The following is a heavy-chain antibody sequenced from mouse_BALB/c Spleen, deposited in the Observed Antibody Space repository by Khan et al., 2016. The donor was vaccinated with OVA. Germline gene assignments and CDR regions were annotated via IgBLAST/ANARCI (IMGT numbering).Heavy chain of an antibody. Sequence: QVQLQQSGAELVRPGASVKLSCEASGYTFTSYWMNWVKQSPEQGLEWIGRIDPYDSETHYNQNFKDKAILTVEKSSSTAYMQLSSLTSEDSAVYFCASNPFAYWGQGTLVTVSA. J-gene: IGHJ3*01. CDR1: GYTFTSYW. CDR3: ASNPFAY. D-gene: IGHD6-1*01. V-gene: IGHV1-52*01. CDR2: IDPYDSET.